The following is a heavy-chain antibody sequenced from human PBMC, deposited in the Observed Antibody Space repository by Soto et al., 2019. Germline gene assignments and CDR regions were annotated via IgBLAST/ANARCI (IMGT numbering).Heavy chain of an antibody. CDR2: ISYDGSD. J-gene: IGHJ4*02. V-gene: IGHV3-33*05. CDR1: GFPFRDFG. D-gene: IGHD1-1*01. CDR3: ARRWNYYLDF. Sequence: GGSRRLSCGASGFPFRDFGMHWVRQAPGKGLEWVALISYDGSDYADSVKGRFTISRDDSRDTLFLHMDNLRPDDTGVYYCARRWNYYLDFWGQGTLVTVSS.